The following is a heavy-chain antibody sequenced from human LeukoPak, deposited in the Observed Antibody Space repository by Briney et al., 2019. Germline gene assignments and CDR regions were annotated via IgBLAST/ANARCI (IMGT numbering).Heavy chain of an antibody. CDR2: ISGSGGST. CDR3: AKEGYYDSRGSYYVDGAFDI. Sequence: PGGSLRLSCAASGFTFSSYSMNWVRQAPGKGLEWVSGISGSGGSTYYADSVRGRFTISRDNSKNTLYLQMNSLRAEDTAVYYCAKEGYYDSRGSYYVDGAFDIWGQGTMVTVSS. CDR1: GFTFSSYS. J-gene: IGHJ3*02. V-gene: IGHV3-23*01. D-gene: IGHD3-22*01.